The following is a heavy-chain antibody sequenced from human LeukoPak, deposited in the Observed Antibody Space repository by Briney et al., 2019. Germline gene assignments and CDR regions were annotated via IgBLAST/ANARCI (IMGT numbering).Heavy chain of an antibody. V-gene: IGHV4-34*01. CDR1: GGSFSDYH. D-gene: IGHD6-13*01. Sequence: PSETLSLTCAVYGGSFSDYHWSWIRQPPGKGLEWIGEINHSGSTNYNPSLKSRVTISVDTSKNQFSLILSSVTTADTAVYYCAREVVAAAGTVDYWGQGALVTVSS. CDR3: AREVVAAAGTVDY. J-gene: IGHJ4*02. CDR2: INHSGST.